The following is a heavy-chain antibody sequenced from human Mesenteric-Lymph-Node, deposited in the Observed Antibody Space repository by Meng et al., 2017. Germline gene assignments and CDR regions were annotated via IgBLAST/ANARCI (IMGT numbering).Heavy chain of an antibody. CDR3: ARVAPSGYRYFDY. CDR1: GYTFINYA. D-gene: IGHD3-3*01. CDR2: INTNTGNP. Sequence: QVQVVQSGYELKKSGASVSVSSKASGYTFINYAMNWVRQAPGKGLEWMGWINTNTGNPTYAQGFTRRFVFSLDTSFRTAYLQISSLKAEDTAVYYGARVAPSGYRYFDYWGQGTLVTVSS. V-gene: IGHV7-4-1*02. J-gene: IGHJ4*02.